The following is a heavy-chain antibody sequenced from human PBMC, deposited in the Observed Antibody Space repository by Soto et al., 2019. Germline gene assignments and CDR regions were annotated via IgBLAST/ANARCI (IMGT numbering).Heavy chain of an antibody. Sequence: GGSLRLSCAASGFTFSSYGMHWVRQAPGKGLEWVAVISYDGSNKYYADSVKGRFTISRDNSKNTLYLQMNSLRAEDTAVYFCSNDTSPTYYYDSSGPVMDVWGQGTTVTVSS. J-gene: IGHJ6*02. CDR3: SNDTSPTYYYDSSGPVMDV. CDR2: ISYDGSNK. V-gene: IGHV3-30*18. CDR1: GFTFSSYG. D-gene: IGHD3-22*01.